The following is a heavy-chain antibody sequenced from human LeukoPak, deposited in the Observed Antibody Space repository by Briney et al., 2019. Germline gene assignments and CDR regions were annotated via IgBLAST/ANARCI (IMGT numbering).Heavy chain of an antibody. V-gene: IGHV1-18*01. CDR2: VNAYNGNT. CDR1: GYTFTNYG. Sequence: GASVKVSCKAFGYTFTNYGINWVRQAPGQGLEWMGWVNAYNGNTNYSRKFQDRITITTDTSTTTASMELRGLRSDDTAVYYCIRVPELPEFWGQGTLVTVSS. J-gene: IGHJ4*02. D-gene: IGHD2-15*01. CDR3: IRVPELPEF.